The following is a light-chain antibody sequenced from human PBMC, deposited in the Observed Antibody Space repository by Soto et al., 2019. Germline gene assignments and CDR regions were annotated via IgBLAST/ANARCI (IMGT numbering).Light chain of an antibody. CDR2: DDS. J-gene: IGLJ3*02. CDR1: SSDIGSYNL. V-gene: IGLV2-23*01. Sequence: QSVLTQPASVSGSPGQSITISCTGTSSDIGSYNLVSWYQQHPGKAPKFMIYDDSKRPSGISNRFSGSKSGNTASLTISGLQAEDEADYYCCSYAGSSIWVFGGGTKVTVL. CDR3: CSYAGSSIWV.